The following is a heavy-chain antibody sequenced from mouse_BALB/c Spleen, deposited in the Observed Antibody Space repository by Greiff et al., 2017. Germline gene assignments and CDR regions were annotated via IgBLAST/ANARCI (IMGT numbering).Heavy chain of an antibody. CDR3: APIFFDV. CDR1: GFNIKDSY. Sequence: EVQLQESGAELVKPGASVKLSCTASGFNIKDSYMHWVKQRPEQGLEWIGRIDPANGNTKYDPKFQGKATITADTSSNTAYLQLSSLTSEDTAVYYCAPIFFDVWGAGTTVTVSS. V-gene: IGHV14-3*02. CDR2: IDPANGNT. J-gene: IGHJ1*01.